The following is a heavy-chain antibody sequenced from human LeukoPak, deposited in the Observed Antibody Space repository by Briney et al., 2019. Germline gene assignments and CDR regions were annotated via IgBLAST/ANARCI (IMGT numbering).Heavy chain of an antibody. J-gene: IGHJ4*02. Sequence: PSETLSLTCTVSGGSISSYYWSWIRQPPGKGLERTGYIYYSGSTNYNPSLKSRVTISVDTSKNQFSLKLSSVTAADTAVYYCARGGAYYYDSSGRQNYFDYWGQGTLVTVSS. CDR1: GGSISSYY. D-gene: IGHD3-22*01. CDR2: IYYSGST. CDR3: ARGGAYYYDSSGRQNYFDY. V-gene: IGHV4-59*01.